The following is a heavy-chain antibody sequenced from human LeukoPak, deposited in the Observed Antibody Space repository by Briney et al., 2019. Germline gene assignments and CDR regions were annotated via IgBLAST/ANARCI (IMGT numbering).Heavy chain of an antibody. Sequence: ASVKVSCKASGYTFTSYAMHWVRQAPGQRLEWMGWINAGSGNTKYSQKFQGRVTITRDTSASTAYMELSSLRSEDTAVYYCARGEDTAMVNPFDYWGQGTLVTVSS. J-gene: IGHJ4*02. D-gene: IGHD5-18*01. CDR1: GYTFTSYA. CDR3: ARGEDTAMVNPFDY. CDR2: INAGSGNT. V-gene: IGHV1-3*01.